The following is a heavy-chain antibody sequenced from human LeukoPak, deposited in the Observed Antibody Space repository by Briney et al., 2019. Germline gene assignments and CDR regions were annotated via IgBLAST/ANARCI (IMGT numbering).Heavy chain of an antibody. Sequence: GGSLRLSCAASGFTVSSNYMSWVRQAPGKGLEWVSVIYSGGSTYYADSVKGRFTISRDNSKNTLYLQMNSLRAEDTAVYYCASAIAAAPGYYYYYGMDVRGQGTTVTVSS. J-gene: IGHJ6*02. CDR3: ASAIAAAPGYYYYYGMDV. CDR1: GFTVSSNY. V-gene: IGHV3-66*01. D-gene: IGHD6-13*01. CDR2: IYSGGST.